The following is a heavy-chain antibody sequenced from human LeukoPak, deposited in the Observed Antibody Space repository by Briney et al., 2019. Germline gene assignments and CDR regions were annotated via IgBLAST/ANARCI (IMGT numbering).Heavy chain of an antibody. CDR3: ARDSTVNTWGYYYYYMDV. J-gene: IGHJ6*03. D-gene: IGHD4-17*01. CDR1: GFTFYDYG. Sequence: PGESLTLFCAPSGFTFYDYGRCWVRQAPGKGLDWVSGINWNGGSTGYADSVKGRFTISRDNAQNSLYLQMISLRAEDTALYYCARDSTVNTWGYYYYYMDVWGKGPTVTVSS. CDR2: INWNGGST. V-gene: IGHV3-20*04.